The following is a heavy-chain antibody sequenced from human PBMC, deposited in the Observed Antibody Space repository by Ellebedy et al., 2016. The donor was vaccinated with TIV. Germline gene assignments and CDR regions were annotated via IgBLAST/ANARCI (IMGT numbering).Heavy chain of an antibody. Sequence: GESLKISCAASGFIFSKYNMHWVRQAPGEGLEWVATVWSEGGTTYYLDSVKGRFMISRDNSKNTMYLEMNSLRADDTAVYYCAKGTSNWDYWGQGTLVTVSS. D-gene: IGHD1-1*01. CDR1: GFIFSKYN. CDR3: AKGTSNWDY. CDR2: VWSEGGTT. J-gene: IGHJ4*02. V-gene: IGHV3-33*06.